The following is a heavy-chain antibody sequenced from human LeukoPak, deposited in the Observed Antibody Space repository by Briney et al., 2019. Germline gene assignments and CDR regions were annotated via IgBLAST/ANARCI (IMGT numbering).Heavy chain of an antibody. CDR3: AREEVVDKDAFDI. V-gene: IGHV3-33*01. CDR1: GFTFSSYG. Sequence: GRSLRLSRAASGFTFSSYGMHWVRQAPGKGLEWVAVIWYDGSNKYYADSVKGRFTIPRDNSKNTLYLQMNSLRAEDTAVYYCAREEVVDKDAFDIWGQGTMVTVSS. CDR2: IWYDGSNK. J-gene: IGHJ3*02. D-gene: IGHD2-15*01.